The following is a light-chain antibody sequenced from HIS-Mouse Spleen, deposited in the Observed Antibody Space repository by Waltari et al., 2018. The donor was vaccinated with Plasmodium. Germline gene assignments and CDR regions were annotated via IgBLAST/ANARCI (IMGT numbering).Light chain of an antibody. CDR1: QSVSIN. Sequence: EIVMTHSPATLSVSPGERATLSCRASQSVSINLAWYQQKPGQAPRLLIYGASTRATGIPARFSGSGSRTEFTLTISSLQSEDFAVYYCQQYNNWPPYTFGQGTKLEIK. CDR3: QQYNNWPPYT. J-gene: IGKJ2*01. V-gene: IGKV3-15*01. CDR2: GAS.